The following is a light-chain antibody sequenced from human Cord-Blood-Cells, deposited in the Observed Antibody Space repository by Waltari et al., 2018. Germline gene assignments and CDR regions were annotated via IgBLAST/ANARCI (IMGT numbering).Light chain of an antibody. J-gene: IGLJ3*02. CDR1: SSDVGSYNL. Sequence: TGTSSDVGSYNLVSWYQQHPGKAPKLMIYEGSKRPSGVSNRFSGSKSGNTASLTISGLQAEDEADYYCCSYAGSRVFGGGTKLTVL. CDR3: CSYAGSRV. V-gene: IGLV2-23*01. CDR2: EGS.